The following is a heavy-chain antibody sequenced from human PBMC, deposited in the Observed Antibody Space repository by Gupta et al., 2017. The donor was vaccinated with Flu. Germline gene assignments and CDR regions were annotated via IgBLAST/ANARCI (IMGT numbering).Heavy chain of an antibody. V-gene: IGHV3-30*18. CDR3: AKDGPWTASCPYYCYYMDV. Sequence: QMQLVESGGGVVQFGTSLRLSCAASGFNFSSYGMHWVRKAPGKGLEWVADIASDGSHKDYADSVRGRFTISRDNSKNTLSLEMDSLRVEETAVYYGAKDGPWTASCPYYCYYMDVGGKGTTVTVSS. D-gene: IGHD2-2*01. CDR1: GFNFSSYG. CDR2: IASDGSHK. J-gene: IGHJ6*03.